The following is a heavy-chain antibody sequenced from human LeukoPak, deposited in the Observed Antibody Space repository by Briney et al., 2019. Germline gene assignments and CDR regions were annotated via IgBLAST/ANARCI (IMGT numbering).Heavy chain of an antibody. Sequence: GASVKVSCKHFGYSFTGYGINWVRQAPGQGLEWVGWISTYSGNTNHAQKFQDRVTMTTDTSTTTAFMELRSLRSDDTAVYFCARGGTYGDFPYYFDNWGQGTLVTVSS. D-gene: IGHD4-17*01. CDR1: GYSFTGYG. CDR3: ARGGTYGDFPYYFDN. V-gene: IGHV1-18*01. CDR2: ISTYSGNT. J-gene: IGHJ4*02.